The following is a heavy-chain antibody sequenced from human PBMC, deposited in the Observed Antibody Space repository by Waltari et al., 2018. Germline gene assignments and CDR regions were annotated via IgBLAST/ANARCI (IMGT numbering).Heavy chain of an antibody. CDR1: GYTFTSFD. CDR3: ARAIRDQLLPDY. J-gene: IGHJ4*02. Sequence: QVQLVQSGAEVKKPGASVKVSCKTSGYTFTSFDVSWVRQATGQGLEWMGWINPNSCNTGFAQEFRCKVTLTTDTYTSTAYMDLSNLRSEDTAIYYCARAIRDQLLPDYWGQGTLVTVSS. CDR2: INPNSCNT. D-gene: IGHD2-2*01. V-gene: IGHV1-8*01.